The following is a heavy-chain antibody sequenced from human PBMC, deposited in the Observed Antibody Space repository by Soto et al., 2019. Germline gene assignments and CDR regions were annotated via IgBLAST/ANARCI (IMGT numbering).Heavy chain of an antibody. CDR2: ISGSGGTT. J-gene: IGHJ4*02. CDR3: AKDRHYGSGTYSDSYLDY. D-gene: IGHD3-10*01. CDR1: GFTFNSYA. V-gene: IGHV3-23*01. Sequence: EAQLLESGGGLVQPGGSLRLSCGGSGFTFNSYAMTWVRQAPGKGLEWVSAISGSGGTTYYANSVKGRFTISRDQSKDTLYLQMNSRRAEDTAIDYCAKDRHYGSGTYSDSYLDYWGQGTLVSVSS.